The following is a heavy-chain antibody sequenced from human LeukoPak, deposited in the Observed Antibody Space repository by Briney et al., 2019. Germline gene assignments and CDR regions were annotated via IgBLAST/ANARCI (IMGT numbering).Heavy chain of an antibody. D-gene: IGHD3-9*01. J-gene: IGHJ5*02. CDR1: GYTFTSYG. Sequence: ASVKVSCKASGYTFTSYGISWVRQAPGQGLEWMGWISAYNGNTNYAQKLQGRVTMTTDTSTSTAYMELRSLRSDGTAVYYCARGVFFDWLLEEYNWFDPWGQGTLVTVSS. V-gene: IGHV1-18*04. CDR3: ARGVFFDWLLEEYNWFDP. CDR2: ISAYNGNT.